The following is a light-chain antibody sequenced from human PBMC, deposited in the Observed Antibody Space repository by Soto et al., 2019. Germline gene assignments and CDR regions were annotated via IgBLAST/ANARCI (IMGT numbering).Light chain of an antibody. CDR1: SSDVGAYKY. CDR3: CSYAGSYTWV. J-gene: IGLJ1*01. CDR2: DVT. V-gene: IGLV2-11*01. Sequence: QSVLTQPRSVSGSPGHSVTISCTGTSSDVGAYKYVSWYQHYPGGAPKVMIYDVTQRPSGVPDRFSGTKSGNTASLTISGLQAEDEADYYCCSYAGSYTWVFGSGTTVTVL.